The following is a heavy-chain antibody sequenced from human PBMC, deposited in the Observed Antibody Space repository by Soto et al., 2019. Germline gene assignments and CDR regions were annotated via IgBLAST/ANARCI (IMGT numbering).Heavy chain of an antibody. V-gene: IGHV6-1*01. CDR2: TCYRSKWYN. D-gene: IGHD5-12*01. J-gene: IGHJ3*02. CDR1: GDSVSSNSAA. Sequence: PSQTLSLTCAISGDSVSSNSAAWNWIRQSPSRGLEWLGRTCYRSKWYNDYAVSVKSRITINPDTSKNQFSLQLNSVTPEDTAVYYCARDGGTVATIIGDAFDIWGQGTMVTVSS. CDR3: ARDGGTVATIIGDAFDI.